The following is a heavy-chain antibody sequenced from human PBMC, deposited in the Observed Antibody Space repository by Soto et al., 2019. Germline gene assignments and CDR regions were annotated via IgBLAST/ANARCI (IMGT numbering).Heavy chain of an antibody. Sequence: PSETLSLTCAVYGGSFSGYYWSWIRQPPGKGLEWIGYIYYSGSTNYNPSLKSRVTISVDTSKNQFSLKLSSVTAADTAVYYCARSTMPNAFDIWGQGTMVTVSS. V-gene: IGHV4-59*01. J-gene: IGHJ3*02. D-gene: IGHD2-2*01. CDR3: ARSTMPNAFDI. CDR1: GGSFSGYY. CDR2: IYYSGST.